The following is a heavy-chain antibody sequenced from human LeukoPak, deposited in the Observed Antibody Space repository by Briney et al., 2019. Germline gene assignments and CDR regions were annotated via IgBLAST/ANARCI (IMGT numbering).Heavy chain of an antibody. CDR1: GFIFSSYG. J-gene: IGHJ4*02. V-gene: IGHV3-23*01. CDR2: ISGRGGAT. D-gene: IGHD3-16*01. Sequence: GGSLRLSCTASGFIFSSYGMSWVRQAPGKGLEWVSGISGRGGATYSADSVKGRLTISRDNSKNTLYLHMNSLRAEDTAIYYCAKSQSLLSLGGPFDSWGQGTLVTVSS. CDR3: AKSQSLLSLGGPFDS.